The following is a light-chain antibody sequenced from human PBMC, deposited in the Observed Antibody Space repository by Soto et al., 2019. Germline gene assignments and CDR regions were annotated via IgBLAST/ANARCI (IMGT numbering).Light chain of an antibody. CDR1: QSVSSY. Sequence: EIVLTQSPATLSLSPGERATLSSRASQSVSSYLAWYQQKPGQAPRLLIYDVSNMATGIPARLSGSGSGTDFTLTISSLEPEDFAVYYCQQRSNWPQRITFGQGTRLEIK. CDR3: QQRSNWPQRIT. CDR2: DVS. J-gene: IGKJ5*01. V-gene: IGKV3-11*01.